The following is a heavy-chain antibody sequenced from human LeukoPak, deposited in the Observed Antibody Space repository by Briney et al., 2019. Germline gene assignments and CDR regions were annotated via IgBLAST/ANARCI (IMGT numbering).Heavy chain of an antibody. CDR2: ISGSGGST. J-gene: IGHJ3*02. CDR1: GFTFSSYA. CDR3: AKDLSITMIVVVITFAFDI. D-gene: IGHD3-22*01. Sequence: GGSLRLSCAASGFTFSSYAMSWVRQAPGKGLEWVSAISGSGGSTYYADSVKGRFTISRDNSKNTLYLQMNSLRAEDTAVYYCAKDLSITMIVVVITFAFDIWGQGTTVTISS. V-gene: IGHV3-23*01.